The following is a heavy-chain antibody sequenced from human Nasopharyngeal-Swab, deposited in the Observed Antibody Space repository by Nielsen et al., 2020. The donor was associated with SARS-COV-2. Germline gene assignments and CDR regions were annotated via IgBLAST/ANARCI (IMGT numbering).Heavy chain of an antibody. CDR3: ARDGPNCGGDCYSGVFYYYYGMDV. V-gene: IGHV4-34*01. J-gene: IGHJ6*02. Sequence: SETLSLTCAVYGGSFSGYYWSWIRQPPGKGLEWIGEINHSGSTNYNPSLKSRVTISVDTSKNQFSLKLSPVTAADTAVYYCARDGPNCGGDCYSGVFYYYYGMDVWGQGTTVTVSS. D-gene: IGHD2-21*02. CDR1: GGSFSGYY. CDR2: INHSGST.